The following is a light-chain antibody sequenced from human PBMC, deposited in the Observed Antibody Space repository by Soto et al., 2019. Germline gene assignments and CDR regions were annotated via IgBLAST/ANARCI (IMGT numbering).Light chain of an antibody. J-gene: IGLJ2*01. CDR3: AAWDDSLTGPL. CDR2: RNS. Sequence: QSVLTQPPSASGTPGQRVTISCSGSSSNIGSNYVHWYQQFPGTAPKLLIYRNSQRPSGGPDRFSASKSGTSASLAISGLRSGDEADYYCAAWDDSLTGPLFGGGTKLTVL. V-gene: IGLV1-47*01. CDR1: SSNIGSNY.